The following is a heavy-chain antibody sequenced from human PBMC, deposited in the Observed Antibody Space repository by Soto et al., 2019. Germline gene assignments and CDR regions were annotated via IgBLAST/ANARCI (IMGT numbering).Heavy chain of an antibody. V-gene: IGHV4-59*06. D-gene: IGHD2-2*01. J-gene: IGHJ5*02. CDR2: FYYSGST. CDR3: AKLSCTSSTCYFPGWFDP. CDR1: DPNLSSSS. Sequence: WESMSLTCTVSDPNLSSSSWIWIRQPPGKGLEWIANFYYSGSTYYNPSLKSRLTISVDTTKNQFSLQLKSMTAADTAVYYCAKLSCTSSTCYFPGWFDPWGQGTLVTVSS.